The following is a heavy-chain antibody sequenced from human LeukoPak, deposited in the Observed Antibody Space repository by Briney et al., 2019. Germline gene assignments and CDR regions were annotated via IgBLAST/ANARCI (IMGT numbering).Heavy chain of an antibody. CDR2: INGGGDAT. Sequence: GGSLRLSCAASGFSFNNNAMSWVRQAPGKGLEWVSAINGGGDATEYADSVKGRFTISRDNSKKTLYLQMNSLRADDTAIYYCAKAPLVSCTGARCYHFDSWGQGTLVTVSS. CDR1: GFSFNNNA. D-gene: IGHD2-15*01. CDR3: AKAPLVSCTGARCYHFDS. J-gene: IGHJ4*02. V-gene: IGHV3-23*01.